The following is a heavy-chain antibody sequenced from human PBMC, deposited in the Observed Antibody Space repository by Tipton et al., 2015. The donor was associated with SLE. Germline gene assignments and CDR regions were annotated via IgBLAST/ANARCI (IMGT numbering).Heavy chain of an antibody. Sequence: LRLSCTVSGGSISSGGYYWSWIRQHPGKGLEWIGYIYYSGSTYYNPSLKSRVTISVDTSKNQFSLKLSSVTAADTAVYYCARAASSCSSTSCPFDYWGQGTLVTVSS. V-gene: IGHV4-31*03. CDR2: IYYSGST. J-gene: IGHJ4*02. CDR1: GGSISSGGYY. D-gene: IGHD2-2*01. CDR3: ARAASSCSSTSCPFDY.